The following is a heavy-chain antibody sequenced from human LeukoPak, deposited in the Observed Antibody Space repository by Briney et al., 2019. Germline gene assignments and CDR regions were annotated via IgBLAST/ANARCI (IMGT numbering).Heavy chain of an antibody. J-gene: IGHJ4*02. CDR2: IIPILSIA. CDR1: GGTFSSYA. CDR3: ARDRAEQWLQNFDY. D-gene: IGHD6-19*01. V-gene: IGHV1-69*04. Sequence: ASVKVSCKASGGTFSSYAISWVRQAPGQGLEWMGRIIPILSIANYAQKFQGRVTITADKSTSTAYMELSSLRSEDTAVYYCARDRAEQWLQNFDYWGQGTLVTVSS.